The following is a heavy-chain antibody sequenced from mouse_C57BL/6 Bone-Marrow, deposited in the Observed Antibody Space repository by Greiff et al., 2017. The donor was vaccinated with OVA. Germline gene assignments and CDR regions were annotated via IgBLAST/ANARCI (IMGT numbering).Heavy chain of an antibody. CDR1: GYSFTSYY. CDR2: IYPGSGNT. CDR3: ARGPYGSSYDAMDY. V-gene: IGHV1-66*01. Sequence: QVQLQQSGPELVKPGASVKISCKASGYSFTSYYIHWVKQRPGQGLEWIGWIYPGSGNTKYNEKFKGKATLTADTSSSTAYMQLSSLTSEDSAVYYCARGPYGSSYDAMDYWGQGTSVTVSS. J-gene: IGHJ4*01. D-gene: IGHD1-1*01.